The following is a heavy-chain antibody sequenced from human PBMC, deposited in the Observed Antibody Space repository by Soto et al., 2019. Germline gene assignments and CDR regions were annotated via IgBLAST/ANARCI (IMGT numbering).Heavy chain of an antibody. V-gene: IGHV1-69*01. CDR2: IIPLFGTT. J-gene: IGHJ6*02. Sequence: QVRLVQSGAEVKKPGSSVKVSCKASGGTFTSFAISWVRQAPGKGLEWMGEIIPLFGTTNYAQKFQGRVTITADESTTTAYMELSSLKSEDSAIYYCARETTTVTRDYFYYGMDVWGQGTTVTVSS. CDR1: GGTFTSFA. D-gene: IGHD4-17*01. CDR3: ARETTTVTRDYFYYGMDV.